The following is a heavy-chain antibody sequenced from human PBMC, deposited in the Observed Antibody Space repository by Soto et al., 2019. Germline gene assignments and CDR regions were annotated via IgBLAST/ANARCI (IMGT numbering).Heavy chain of an antibody. CDR1: GGSFSGYY. J-gene: IGHJ4*02. CDR3: ARSSVRSRSPRSRNYYDSSGTRKYYFDY. D-gene: IGHD3-22*01. V-gene: IGHV4-34*01. Sequence: QVQLQQWGAGLLKPSETLSLTCAVYGGSFSGYYWSWIRQPPGKGLEWIGEINHSGSTNYNPSLKSGVTISVDTSKNQFSLKLSSVTAADTAVYYCARSSVRSRSPRSRNYYDSSGTRKYYFDYWGQGTLVTVSS. CDR2: INHSGST.